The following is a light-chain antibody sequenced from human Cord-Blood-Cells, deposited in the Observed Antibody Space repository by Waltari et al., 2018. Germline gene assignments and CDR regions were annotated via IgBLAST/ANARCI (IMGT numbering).Light chain of an antibody. Sequence: DIQMTQSPSSLSASVGDRVTITCQASQDISNYLNWYQQKPGKAPKLLIYDASNLETGVPSRFSGSGSGTDFTFTISSLQPEDIATYYCQQYDNLPRTFGPATKVDIK. CDR3: QQYDNLPRT. CDR1: QDISNY. CDR2: DAS. V-gene: IGKV1-33*01. J-gene: IGKJ3*01.